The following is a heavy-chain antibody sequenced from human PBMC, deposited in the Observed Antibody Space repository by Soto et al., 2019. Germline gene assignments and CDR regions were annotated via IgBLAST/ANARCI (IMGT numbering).Heavy chain of an antibody. CDR1: GFTFGDYA. D-gene: IGHD3-3*01. Sequence: PGGSLRLSCTASGFTFGDYAMSWFRQAPGKGLEWVGFIRSKAYGGTTEYAASVKGRFTISRDDSKSIAYLQMNSLKTEDTAVYYCTSCITIFGVVTFDPWGQGTLVTVSS. CDR2: IRSKAYGGTT. CDR3: TSCITIFGVVTFDP. J-gene: IGHJ5*02. V-gene: IGHV3-49*03.